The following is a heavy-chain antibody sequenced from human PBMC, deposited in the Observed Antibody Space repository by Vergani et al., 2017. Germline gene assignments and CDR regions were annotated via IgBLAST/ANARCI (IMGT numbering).Heavy chain of an antibody. V-gene: IGHV3-30*02. J-gene: IGHJ4*02. Sequence: QVQLVESGGGVVQRGGSLRLSCATSGCTLSNYDMQWIRQGPGKGLEFVAFIQFDGSNQYYADSVKGRFTLSRDFSKNTLYLQMNSLRTDDTATYYCAKHFRGWSIDYGGQGTQVIVSS. CDR1: GCTLSNYD. CDR3: AKHFRGWSIDY. CDR2: IQFDGSNQ. D-gene: IGHD3-3*01.